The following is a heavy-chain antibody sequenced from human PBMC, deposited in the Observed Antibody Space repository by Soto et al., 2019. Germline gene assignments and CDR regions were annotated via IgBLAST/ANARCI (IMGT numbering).Heavy chain of an antibody. CDR3: AKDWIAAGGTPDAFDD. Sequence: EVQLLESGGGLVQPGGSLRLSCAASGFTFNNYVLTWVRQAPGKGLEWVSSISNGGMNSYYSDSVKGRFTISTDNPKNTLSLQMNSLRAEDTAVYYCAKDWIAAGGTPDAFDDWGQGTMVTVSS. D-gene: IGHD6-13*01. V-gene: IGHV3-23*01. J-gene: IGHJ3*01. CDR1: GFTFNNYV. CDR2: ISNGGMNS.